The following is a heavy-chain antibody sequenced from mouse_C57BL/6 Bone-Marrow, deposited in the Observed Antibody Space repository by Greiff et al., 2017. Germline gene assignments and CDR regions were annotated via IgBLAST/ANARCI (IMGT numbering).Heavy chain of an antibody. CDR1: GFSLTSYG. V-gene: IGHV2-2*01. CDR2: IWSGGST. CDR3: ARKGDSPWFAY. Sequence: VQLVESGPGLVQPSQSLSITCTVSGFSLTSYGVHWVRQSQGKGLEWLGVIWSGGSTDYNAAFISRLSISKDNSKNQFYFKMNSQQADDAAIYYCARKGDSPWFAYWGQGTLVTVSA. J-gene: IGHJ3*01. D-gene: IGHD2-13*01.